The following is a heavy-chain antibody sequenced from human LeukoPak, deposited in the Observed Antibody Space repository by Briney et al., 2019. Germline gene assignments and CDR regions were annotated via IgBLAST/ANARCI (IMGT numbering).Heavy chain of an antibody. CDR2: ISAYNDNT. V-gene: IGHV1-18*01. CDR1: GGTFSSYA. Sequence: ASVKVSCKASGGTFSSYAISWVRQAPGQGLEWMGWISAYNDNTNYPQKLQGRVTMTTDTSTSTAYMELRSLRSDDTAVYYCARDSKYSGSYYSIFDYWGQGTLVTVSS. J-gene: IGHJ4*02. D-gene: IGHD1-26*01. CDR3: ARDSKYSGSYYSIFDY.